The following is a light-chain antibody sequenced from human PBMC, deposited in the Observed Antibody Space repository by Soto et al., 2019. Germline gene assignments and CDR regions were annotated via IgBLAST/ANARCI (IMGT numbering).Light chain of an antibody. Sequence: AIRMTQSPSSFSASTGDRVTITCRASQGTSSYLAWYQQKPGKAPKLLIYAASTLQSGVPSRFSGSGSGTDFTLTISCLQSEDFGTYYCQQYYSYPRTFGQGTKVDIK. V-gene: IGKV1-8*01. J-gene: IGKJ1*01. CDR3: QQYYSYPRT. CDR1: QGTSSY. CDR2: AAS.